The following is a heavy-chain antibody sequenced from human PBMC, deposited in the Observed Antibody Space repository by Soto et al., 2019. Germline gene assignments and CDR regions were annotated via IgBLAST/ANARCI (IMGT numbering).Heavy chain of an antibody. J-gene: IGHJ4*02. V-gene: IGHV4-34*01. CDR1: GGSFSGYY. Sequence: SETLSLTCAVYGGSFSGYYWSWIRQPPGKGLEWIGEINHSGSTNYNPSLKSRVTISVDTSKTQFSLKLSSVTAADTAVYYCARGGSRSNYPTFGYWGQGTPVTVSS. CDR3: ARGGSRSNYPTFGY. CDR2: INHSGST. D-gene: IGHD4-4*01.